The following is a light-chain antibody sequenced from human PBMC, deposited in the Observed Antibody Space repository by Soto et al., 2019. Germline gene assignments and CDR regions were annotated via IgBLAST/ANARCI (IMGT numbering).Light chain of an antibody. CDR3: QQRSNWPT. V-gene: IGKV3-11*01. CDR2: DAS. J-gene: IGKJ1*01. CDR1: PRVRRY. Sequence: EVVLTQSPATLSLSPGESATLSCRARPRVRRYLAWYQQSPGQAPRLVISDASNRATGIPARFSGSGSGTAFTLTIRSLEPEDFAVYHCQQRSNWPTVGQGTKVDIK.